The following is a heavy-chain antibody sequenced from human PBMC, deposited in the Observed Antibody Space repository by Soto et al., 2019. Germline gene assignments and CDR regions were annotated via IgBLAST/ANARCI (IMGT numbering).Heavy chain of an antibody. CDR2: ISGSGGST. CDR3: AKDQGFGEFVADYMDV. D-gene: IGHD3-10*01. J-gene: IGHJ6*03. Sequence: GESLKISCAASGFTFSSYAMSWVRQAPGKGLEWVSAISGSGGSTYYADSVKGRFTISRDNSKNTLYLQMNSLRAEDTAVYYCAKDQGFGEFVADYMDVWGKGTTVTVSS. V-gene: IGHV3-23*01. CDR1: GFTFSSYA.